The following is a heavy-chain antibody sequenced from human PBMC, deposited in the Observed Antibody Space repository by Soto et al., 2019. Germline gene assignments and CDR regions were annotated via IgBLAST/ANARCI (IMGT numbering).Heavy chain of an antibody. V-gene: IGHV4-39*01. D-gene: IGHD6-13*01. J-gene: IGHJ2*01. Sequence: PSETLSLTCTVSGGSISSSSYYWGWIRQPPGKGLEWIGSIYYSGSTYYNPSLKSRVTISVDTSKNQFSLKLSSVTAADTAVYYCASLPIAAADWYFDLWGRGTLVTVSS. CDR3: ASLPIAAADWYFDL. CDR2: IYYSGST. CDR1: GGSISSSSYY.